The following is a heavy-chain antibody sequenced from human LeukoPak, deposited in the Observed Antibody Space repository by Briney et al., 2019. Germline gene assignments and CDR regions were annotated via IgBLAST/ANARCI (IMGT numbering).Heavy chain of an antibody. V-gene: IGHV3-74*01. J-gene: IGHJ4*02. D-gene: IGHD3-10*01. CDR3: ARDLTTMVRGLPLDY. CDR2: MNGDGSNT. Sequence: GGSQRLFWAASGLIFGRSWIHCARQAPGGGMVCVSGMNGDGSNTVYEVSGKDRFIISRDNDNNTLYLQMNSLRAEDTAVYYCARDLTTMVRGLPLDYWGQGTLVTVSS. CDR1: GLIFGRSW.